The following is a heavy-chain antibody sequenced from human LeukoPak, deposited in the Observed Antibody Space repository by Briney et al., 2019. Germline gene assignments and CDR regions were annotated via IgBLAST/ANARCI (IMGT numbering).Heavy chain of an antibody. Sequence: SETLSLTCTVSGGSISSYYWSWIRQPPGKGLEWIGYIYYSGSTNYNPSLKSRVTISVDTSKNQFSLKLSSVTAADTAVYYCARHSSSWYTYYYYYGMDVWGQGTTVTVSS. J-gene: IGHJ6*02. V-gene: IGHV4-59*08. D-gene: IGHD6-13*01. CDR3: ARHSSSWYTYYYYYGMDV. CDR2: IYYSGST. CDR1: GGSISSYY.